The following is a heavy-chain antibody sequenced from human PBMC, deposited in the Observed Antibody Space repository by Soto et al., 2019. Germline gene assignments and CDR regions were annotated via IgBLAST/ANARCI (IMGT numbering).Heavy chain of an antibody. Sequence: GASVKASCKASGYTFSDFGISWVRQAPGQGLEWMGWISPYNGDTKYTQKHQGRVTMTTDTSTGTAYMELRSLRSDDTAVYYCAREYCSGGNCYGVDYWGQGTLVTVSS. J-gene: IGHJ4*02. CDR2: ISPYNGDT. CDR3: AREYCSGGNCYGVDY. D-gene: IGHD2-15*01. CDR1: GYTFSDFG. V-gene: IGHV1-18*01.